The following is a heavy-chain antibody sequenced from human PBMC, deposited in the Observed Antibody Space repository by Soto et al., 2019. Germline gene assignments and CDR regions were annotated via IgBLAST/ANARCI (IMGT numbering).Heavy chain of an antibody. CDR2: ISYDGSNK. D-gene: IGHD3-9*01. CDR3: ARDFDVLTGYPDYYYGMDV. V-gene: IGHV3-30-3*01. Sequence: GGSLRLSCAASGFTFSSYAMHWVRQAPGKGLEWVAVISYDGSNKYYADSVKGRFTISRDNSKNTLYLQMNSLSAEDTAVYYCARDFDVLTGYPDYYYGMDVWAQGTTVTVSS. CDR1: GFTFSSYA. J-gene: IGHJ6*02.